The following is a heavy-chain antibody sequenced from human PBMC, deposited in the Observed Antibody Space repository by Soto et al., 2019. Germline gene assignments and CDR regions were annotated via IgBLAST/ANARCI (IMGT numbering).Heavy chain of an antibody. CDR3: ARTMIVVVTPAGWFDP. J-gene: IGHJ5*02. CDR1: GYTFTSYA. D-gene: IGHD3-22*01. V-gene: IGHV1-3*01. CDR2: INAGNGNT. Sequence: GASVKVSCKASGYTFTSYAMHWVRQAPGQRLEWMGWINAGNGNTKYSQKFQGRVTITRDTSASTAYMELSSLRSEDTAVYYCARTMIVVVTPAGWFDPWGQGTLVTVSS.